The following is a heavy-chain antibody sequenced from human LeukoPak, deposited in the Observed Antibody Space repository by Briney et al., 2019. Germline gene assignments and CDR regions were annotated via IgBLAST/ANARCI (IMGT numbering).Heavy chain of an antibody. CDR3: TTGGSPFWSGHYADFDY. CDR2: IKSKTDGGTT. V-gene: IGHV3-15*01. CDR1: GFTFSNAW. J-gene: IGHJ4*02. Sequence: PGGSLRLSCAASGFTFSNAWMSWVRQAPGKGLEWVGRIKSKTDGGTTDYAAPVKGRFTISRDDSKNTLYLQMNGLKTEDTAVYYCTTGGSPFWSGHYADFDYWGQGTLVTVSS. D-gene: IGHD3-3*01.